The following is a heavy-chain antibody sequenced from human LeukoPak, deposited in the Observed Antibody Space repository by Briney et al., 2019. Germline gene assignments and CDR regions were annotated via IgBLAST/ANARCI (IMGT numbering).Heavy chain of an antibody. CDR2: IKQDGSEK. Sequence: GGSLRLSCAASGFTFSSYWMSWVRQAPGKGLEWVANIKQDGSEKYYVDSVKGRFTISRDNAKNSLYLQMNSLRAEDTAVYYCARDGKAVAVAFDIWGQGTMVTVSS. CDR1: GFTFSSYW. J-gene: IGHJ3*02. D-gene: IGHD6-19*01. CDR3: ARDGKAVAVAFDI. V-gene: IGHV3-7*01.